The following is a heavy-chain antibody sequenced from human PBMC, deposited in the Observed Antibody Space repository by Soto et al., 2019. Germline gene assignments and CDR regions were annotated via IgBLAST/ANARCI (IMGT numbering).Heavy chain of an antibody. V-gene: IGHV3-23*01. CDR2: ISAGGDST. D-gene: IGHD3-10*01. J-gene: IGHJ6*02. Sequence: PGGSLRLSCAASGFTFSSYAMCWVRQAPGKGLEWVSVISAGGDSTFHSDSVKHRFTVSRDSFKNTLCLQVNILRAHDTVVYYCASCRFGYYSGLDVGGQRTTVTVSS. CDR1: GFTFSSYA. CDR3: ASCRFGYYSGLDV.